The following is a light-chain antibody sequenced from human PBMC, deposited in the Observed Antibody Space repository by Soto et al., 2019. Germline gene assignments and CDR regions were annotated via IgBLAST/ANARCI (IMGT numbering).Light chain of an antibody. CDR3: QQYGSSPPGLT. CDR2: GAS. J-gene: IGKJ4*01. Sequence: EIVLTHSPGTLSLSPCERATLSRSASQSVPNSYLAWYQQKPGQAPRLLIYGASSRATGIPVRFSGSGSGTDFTLTISRLEPEDFAVYYCQQYGSSPPGLTFGGGTKVDIK. CDR1: QSVPNSY. V-gene: IGKV3-20*01.